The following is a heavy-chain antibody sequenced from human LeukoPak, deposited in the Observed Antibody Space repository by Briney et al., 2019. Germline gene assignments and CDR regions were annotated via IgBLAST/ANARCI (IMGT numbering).Heavy chain of an antibody. D-gene: IGHD2-15*01. V-gene: IGHV1-69*04. CDR1: GGTFSSYA. CDR3: ARDLGTEYCSGGSCPLGGMDV. J-gene: IGHJ6*02. CDR2: TIPILGIA. Sequence: ASVKVSCKASGGTFSSYAISWVRQAPGQGLEWMGRTIPILGIANYAQKFQGRVTITADKSTSTAYMELSSLRSEDTAVYYCARDLGTEYCSGGSCPLGGMDVWGQGTTVTVSS.